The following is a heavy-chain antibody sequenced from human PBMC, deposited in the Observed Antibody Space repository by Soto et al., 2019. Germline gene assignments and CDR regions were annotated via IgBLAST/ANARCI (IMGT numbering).Heavy chain of an antibody. CDR2: VNPSGGST. J-gene: IGHJ1*01. CDR3: AREENCSDGICYSEYCQR. V-gene: IGHV1-46*01. D-gene: IGHD2-15*01. Sequence: ASVKVSCKASGYIFTAYSMHWVRQAPGQGLEWMVVVNPSGGSTNYAQKFQGRITMTRATSTSTVYMDLSSLTSEDTAVYYWAREENCSDGICYSEYCQRWGQGTLVTVSS. CDR1: GYIFTAYS.